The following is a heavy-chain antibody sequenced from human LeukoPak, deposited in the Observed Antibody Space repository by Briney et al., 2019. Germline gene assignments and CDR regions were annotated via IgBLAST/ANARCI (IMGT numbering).Heavy chain of an antibody. J-gene: IGHJ5*02. CDR3: SRGGANDL. CDR2: IFTSGST. D-gene: IGHD4/OR15-4a*01. Sequence: SETLSLTCTVSGGSVSSGSYYWSWIRQPAGKGLEWIGRIFTSGSTSYNPSLKSRVTMSLDTSKNQFSLKLSSVTAADTAVYFCSRGGANDLWGQGTLVTVSS. CDR1: GGSVSSGSYY. V-gene: IGHV4-61*02.